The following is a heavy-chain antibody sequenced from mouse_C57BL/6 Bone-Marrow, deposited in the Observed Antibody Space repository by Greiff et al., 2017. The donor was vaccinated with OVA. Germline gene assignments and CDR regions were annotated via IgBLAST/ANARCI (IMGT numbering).Heavy chain of an antibody. CDR3: AREMIYYGSSPFDY. CDR2: IDPSDSYT. J-gene: IGHJ2*01. CDR1: GYTFTSYW. D-gene: IGHD1-1*01. V-gene: IGHV1-50*01. Sequence: QVQLQQPGAELVKPGASVKLSCKASGYTFTSYWMQWVKQRPGQGLEWIGEIDPSDSYTNYNQKFKGKATLTVDTSSSTAYMQLSSLTSEDSAVYYCAREMIYYGSSPFDYWGQGTTLTVSS.